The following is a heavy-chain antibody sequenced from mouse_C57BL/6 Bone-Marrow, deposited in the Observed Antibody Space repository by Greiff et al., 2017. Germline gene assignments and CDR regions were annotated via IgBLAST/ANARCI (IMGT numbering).Heavy chain of an antibody. V-gene: IGHV1-81*01. D-gene: IGHD2-12*01. J-gene: IGHJ2*01. Sequence: QVQLQQSGAELARPGASVKLSCKASGYTFTSSGISWVKQRTGQGLEWIGEIYPRSGNTYYNEKFKGKATLTADKSSSTAYMELRSLTSEDSAVYFCEREGRRRGYYFDYWGQGTTLTVSS. CDR3: EREGRRRGYYFDY. CDR2: IYPRSGNT. CDR1: GYTFTSSG.